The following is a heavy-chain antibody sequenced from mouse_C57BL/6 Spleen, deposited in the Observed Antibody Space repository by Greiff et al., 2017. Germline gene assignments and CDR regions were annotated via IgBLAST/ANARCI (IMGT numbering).Heavy chain of an antibody. J-gene: IGHJ4*01. Sequence: EVKLVESGGGLVQPGGSLKLSCAASGFTFSDYGMAWVRQAPRKGPEWVAFISNLAYSIYYAETVTGRFSISREKTKNTLYLEMSSLRSEDTAMYYCARVAYGYDDMDYWGQGTSVTVSS. D-gene: IGHD2-2*01. V-gene: IGHV5-15*01. CDR1: GFTFSDYG. CDR3: ARVAYGYDDMDY. CDR2: ISNLAYSI.